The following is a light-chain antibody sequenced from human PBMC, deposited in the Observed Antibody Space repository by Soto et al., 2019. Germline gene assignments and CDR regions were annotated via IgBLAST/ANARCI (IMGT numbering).Light chain of an antibody. CDR2: DTS. V-gene: IGKV3-11*01. CDR3: QQRGNWPPGFT. Sequence: EIVLTQSPATLSLSPGERATLSCRASQTVSRHLAWDQQKPGQAPRLLIYDTSNRATGIPARFSGSGSGTDFTLTISGLETEDFAVYYCQQRGNWPPGFTFGPGTTVDMK. CDR1: QTVSRH. J-gene: IGKJ3*01.